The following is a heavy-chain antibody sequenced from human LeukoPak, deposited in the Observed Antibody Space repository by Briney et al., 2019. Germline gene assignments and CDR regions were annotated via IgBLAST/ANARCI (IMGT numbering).Heavy chain of an antibody. J-gene: IGHJ4*02. D-gene: IGHD1-26*01. CDR2: IKQDESER. CDR1: GFTFSSSW. V-gene: IGHV3-7*04. CDR3: AKDTVGVLDY. Sequence: GGSLRLSCAASGFTFSSSWMSWVRQAPGKGLEWVANIKQDESERHYVDSVKDRFTISRDNAKNSLYLQMNSLRPEDTAVYYCAKDTVGVLDYWGQGILVAVSS.